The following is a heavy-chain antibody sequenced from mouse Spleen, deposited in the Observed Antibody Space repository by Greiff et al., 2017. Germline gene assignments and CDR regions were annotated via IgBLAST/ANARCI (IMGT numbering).Heavy chain of an antibody. Sequence: EVQLQQSGPELVKPGASVKMSCKASGYTFTDYNMHWVKQSHGKSLEWIGYINPNNGGTSYNQKFKGKATLTVNKSSSTAYMELRSLTSEDSAVYYCASFYYYGSSYGDYFDYWGQGTTLTVSS. D-gene: IGHD1-1*01. CDR2: INPNNGGT. J-gene: IGHJ2*01. CDR1: GYTFTDYN. CDR3: ASFYYYGSSYGDYFDY. V-gene: IGHV1-22*01.